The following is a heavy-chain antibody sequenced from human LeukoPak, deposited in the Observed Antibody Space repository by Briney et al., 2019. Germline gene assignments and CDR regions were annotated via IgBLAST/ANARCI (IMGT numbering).Heavy chain of an antibody. V-gene: IGHV3-13*01. CDR2: IGTAGDT. CDR3: ARAALRYFDWFSPMDV. J-gene: IGHJ6*02. CDR1: GFTFSSYD. D-gene: IGHD3-9*01. Sequence: GGSLRLSCAASGFTFSSYDMHWVRQATGKGLEWVSAIGTAGDTYYPGSVKGRFTISRENAKNSLYLQMNSLRGGDTAVYYCARAALRYFDWFSPMDVWGQGTTVTVSS.